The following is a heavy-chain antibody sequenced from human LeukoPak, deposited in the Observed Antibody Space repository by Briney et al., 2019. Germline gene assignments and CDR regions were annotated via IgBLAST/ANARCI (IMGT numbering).Heavy chain of an antibody. Sequence: ASVTVSCKASGYTFINYYMHWVRQAPGQGLEWTGIINPSGGTTSYAQNFQGRVTMTRDTSTSTVYMELSSLRSEDTAVYYCAREIGPRQLHLWGSAFDYWGQGTLVTVSS. D-gene: IGHD5-18*01. CDR3: AREIGPRQLHLWGSAFDY. V-gene: IGHV1-46*01. J-gene: IGHJ4*02. CDR1: GYTFINYY. CDR2: INPSGGTT.